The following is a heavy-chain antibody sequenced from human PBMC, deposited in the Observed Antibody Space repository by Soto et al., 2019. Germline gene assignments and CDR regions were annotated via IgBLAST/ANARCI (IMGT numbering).Heavy chain of an antibody. CDR1: GFTFSSYT. Sequence: QLQLVESGGGVVQPGRSLRLSCAASGFTFSSYTMHWVRQAPGKGLEWVAVMSYDGSTKYYADSVKGRFTISRDNSKNTLYLQVNSLRAEDTAVYYCARATDYRENYYYYYGLDVWGQGTTVTVSS. CDR3: ARATDYRENYYYYYGLDV. D-gene: IGHD4-4*01. CDR2: MSYDGSTK. V-gene: IGHV3-30-3*01. J-gene: IGHJ6*02.